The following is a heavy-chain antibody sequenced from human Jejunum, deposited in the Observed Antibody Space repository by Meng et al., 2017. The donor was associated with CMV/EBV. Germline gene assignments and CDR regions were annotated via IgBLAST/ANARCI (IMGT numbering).Heavy chain of an antibody. D-gene: IGHD5-18*01. J-gene: IGHJ5*02. CDR1: GGPISSYY. CDR2: IYPNGNT. V-gene: IGHV4-4*07. CDR3: ARDAPPNNYGWFDP. Sequence: QLQASGPRRVEPSQTLSLTCSLSGGPISSYYWSWIRQPAGKGLEWIGRIYPNGNTNYNPSLKSRVTMSIDTSKNQFSLKLTSVTAADTAVYYCARDAPPNNYGWFDPWGQGTLVTASS.